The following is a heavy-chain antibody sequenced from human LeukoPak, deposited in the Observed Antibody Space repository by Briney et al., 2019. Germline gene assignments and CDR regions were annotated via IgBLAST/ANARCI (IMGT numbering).Heavy chain of an antibody. V-gene: IGHV1-18*01. D-gene: IGHD6-13*01. Sequence: ASVKVSCKASGYTFTSYDISWVRQALGQGLEWMGWISAYNANTNYAQNLQGRVTMTTDTSTSTAYMELRSLRSDDTAVYYCARDPGSIAAAEDAFDIWGQGTMVTVSS. CDR2: ISAYNANT. CDR3: ARDPGSIAAAEDAFDI. J-gene: IGHJ3*02. CDR1: GYTFTSYD.